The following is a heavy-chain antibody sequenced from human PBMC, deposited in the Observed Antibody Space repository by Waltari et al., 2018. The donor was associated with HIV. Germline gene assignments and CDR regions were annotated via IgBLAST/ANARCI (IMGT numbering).Heavy chain of an antibody. CDR2: MNPNSGNT. CDR3: ARNSSAKGNRYFYYGLDV. Sequence: QVHPVQSGPEVKRPGASAKFSCKGYGYIFMNFDVNWVRQAAGKGPEWLGWMNPNSGNTASPYIFEERVTMTRDVSTDTAYMEMSGLTPEDTAIYYCARNSSAKGNRYFYYGLDVWGQGTPVTV. J-gene: IGHJ6*02. CDR1: GYIFMNFD. D-gene: IGHD3-22*01. V-gene: IGHV1-8*02.